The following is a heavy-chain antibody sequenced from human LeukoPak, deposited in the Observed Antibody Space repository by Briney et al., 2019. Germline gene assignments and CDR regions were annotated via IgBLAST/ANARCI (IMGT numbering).Heavy chain of an antibody. Sequence: GGSLRLSCAASGFTFSDYYMSWVRQAPGKGLEWVSYISSSGSTIYYADSVKGRFTISRDNANNSLYLQMNSLRAEDTAVYYCARGWATSHFDYWGQGTLVTVSS. D-gene: IGHD5-24*01. CDR1: GFTFSDYY. CDR2: ISSSGSTI. V-gene: IGHV3-11*01. J-gene: IGHJ4*02. CDR3: ARGWATSHFDY.